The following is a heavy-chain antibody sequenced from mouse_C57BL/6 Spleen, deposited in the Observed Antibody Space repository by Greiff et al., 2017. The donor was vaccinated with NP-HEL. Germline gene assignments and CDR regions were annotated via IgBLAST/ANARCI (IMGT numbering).Heavy chain of an antibody. CDR1: GFTFTDYY. CDR2: IRNKANGYTT. CDR3: ARSLYYYGSSYAMDY. Sequence: EVKLQESGGGLVQPGGSLSLSCAASGFTFTDYYMSWVRQPPGKALEWLGFIRNKANGYTTEYSASVKGRFTISRDNSQSILYLQMNALRAEDSATDYCARSLYYYGSSYAMDYWGQGTSVTVSS. D-gene: IGHD1-1*01. V-gene: IGHV7-3*01. J-gene: IGHJ4*01.